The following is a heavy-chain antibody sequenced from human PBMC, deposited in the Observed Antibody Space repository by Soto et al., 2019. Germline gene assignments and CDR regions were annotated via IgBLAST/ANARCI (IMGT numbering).Heavy chain of an antibody. CDR3: ARGSSSSWYYYYYGMDV. D-gene: IGHD6-13*01. CDR2: INAGNGNT. CDR1: GYTFTSYA. V-gene: IGHV1-3*01. Sequence: GASVKVSCKASGYTFTSYAMHWVRQAPGQRLEWMGWINAGNGNTKYSQKFQGRVTITRDTSASTAYMELSSLRSEDTAVHYCARGSSSSWYYYYYGMDVWGQGTTVTVSS. J-gene: IGHJ6*02.